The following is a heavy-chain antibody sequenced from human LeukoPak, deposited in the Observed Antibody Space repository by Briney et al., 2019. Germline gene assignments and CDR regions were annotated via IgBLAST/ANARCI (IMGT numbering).Heavy chain of an antibody. CDR3: ARCMGYGADY. J-gene: IGHJ4*02. D-gene: IGHD5-12*01. V-gene: IGHV3-30*19. Sequence: GGSLRLSCAASRFTFSSYGMHWVRQAPGKGLEWVAYIQYDGSNEQYADSVKGRFSISRDSSKNILYLQMNSLRAEDTAVYYCARCMGYGADYWGQGTLVTVSS. CDR2: IQYDGSNE. CDR1: RFTFSSYG.